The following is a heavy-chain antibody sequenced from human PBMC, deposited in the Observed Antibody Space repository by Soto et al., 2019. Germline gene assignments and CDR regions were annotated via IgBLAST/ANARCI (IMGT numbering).Heavy chain of an antibody. Sequence: GASVKVSCKASGYTFTSYAMHWVRQAPGQRLEWMGWINAGNGNTKYSQKFQGRVTITRDTSASTAYMELRSLRSDDTAVYYCARCIVGANVVDYWGQGTLVTVSS. V-gene: IGHV1-3*01. J-gene: IGHJ4*02. CDR1: GYTFTSYA. CDR2: INAGNGNT. D-gene: IGHD1-26*01. CDR3: ARCIVGANVVDY.